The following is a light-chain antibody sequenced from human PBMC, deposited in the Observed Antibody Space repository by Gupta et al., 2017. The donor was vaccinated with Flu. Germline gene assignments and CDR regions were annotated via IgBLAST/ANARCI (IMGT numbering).Light chain of an antibody. CDR1: SSDVGGYNY. CDR2: EVS. Sequence: ITISCTGTSSDVGGYNYVSWYQQQPGKAPKLMMYEVSNRTSGVSNRFSGSKSGNTASLTISGLQAEDEADYDCSSYTSSSTWVFGGGTQLTVL. CDR3: SSYTSSSTWV. J-gene: IGLJ2*01. V-gene: IGLV2-14*01.